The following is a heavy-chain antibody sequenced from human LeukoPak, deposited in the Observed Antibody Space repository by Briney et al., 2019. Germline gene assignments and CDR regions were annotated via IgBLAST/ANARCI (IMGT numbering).Heavy chain of an antibody. D-gene: IGHD2-15*01. V-gene: IGHV3-23*01. CDR2: ISGSGGST. Sequence: GGSLRLSCAASGFTFSIYATSWVRQAPGKRLEWVSAISGSGGSTYYADSVKGRFTISRDNSKNTLYLQMNSLRAEDTAVYYCSIGPQRYCSGGYCYGDYWGQGTLVTVSS. CDR1: GFTFSIYA. CDR3: SIGPQRYCSGGYCYGDY. J-gene: IGHJ4*02.